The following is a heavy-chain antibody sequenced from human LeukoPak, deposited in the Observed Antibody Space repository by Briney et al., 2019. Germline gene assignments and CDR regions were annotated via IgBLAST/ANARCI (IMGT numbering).Heavy chain of an antibody. CDR2: ISSSSSYI. CDR1: GFTFSSYS. J-gene: IGHJ4*02. Sequence: GGSLRLSCAASGFTFSSYSMNWVRQAPGKGLEWVSSISSSSSYIYYADSVKSRFTISRDNAKNSLYLQMNSLRAEDTAVYYCARVPSGYFDWLLLGYFDYWGQGTLVTVSS. CDR3: ARVPSGYFDWLLLGYFDY. D-gene: IGHD3-9*01. V-gene: IGHV3-21*01.